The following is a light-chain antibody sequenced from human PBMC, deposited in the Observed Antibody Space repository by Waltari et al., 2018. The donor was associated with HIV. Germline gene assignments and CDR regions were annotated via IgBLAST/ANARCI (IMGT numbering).Light chain of an antibody. V-gene: IGLV2-8*01. J-gene: IGLJ3*02. Sequence: QSALTQPPSASGSPGQSVTISCTGTSSDVGGYNYVSWYQHHPGKAPKLMIYEVSKRPSVVPDLFSGSKSGSTASLTVSGLQAEDEADYYCSSYAGSNNRWVFGGGTKLTAL. CDR3: SSYAGSNNRWV. CDR2: EVS. CDR1: SSDVGGYNY.